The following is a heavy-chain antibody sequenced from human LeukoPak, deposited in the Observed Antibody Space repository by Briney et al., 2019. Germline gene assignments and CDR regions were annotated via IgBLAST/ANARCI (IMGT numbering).Heavy chain of an antibody. Sequence: SETLSLTCTVSGDSISSGDYYWSWIRQPPGKDLEWIGYIYYSGSTYYNPSLKSRVYISVDTSNNQFSLKLRSVTAADTAVYYCVRAAGSSSWSTWGQGALVTVSS. D-gene: IGHD6-13*01. CDR3: VRAAGSSSWST. CDR2: IYYSGST. J-gene: IGHJ5*02. CDR1: GDSISSGDYY. V-gene: IGHV4-30-4*02.